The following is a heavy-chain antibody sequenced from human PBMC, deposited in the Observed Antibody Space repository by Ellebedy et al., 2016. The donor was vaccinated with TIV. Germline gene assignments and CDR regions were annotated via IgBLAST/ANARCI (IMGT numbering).Heavy chain of an antibody. Sequence: AASVKVSCKASGGTFSSYAISWVRQAPGQGLEWMGGIIPIFGTANYAQKFQGRVTITADESTSTAYMELSSLRSEDTTVYYCARRGSSHDPTHGMDVWGQGTTVTVSS. CDR1: GGTFSSYA. CDR3: ARRGSSHDPTHGMDV. CDR2: IIPIFGTA. J-gene: IGHJ6*02. V-gene: IGHV1-69*13. D-gene: IGHD3-16*01.